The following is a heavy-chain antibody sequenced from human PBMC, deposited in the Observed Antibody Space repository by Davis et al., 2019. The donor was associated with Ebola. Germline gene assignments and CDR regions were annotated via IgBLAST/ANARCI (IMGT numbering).Heavy chain of an antibody. CDR3: PRVFSLMVRGVSLGY. V-gene: IGHV1-2*04. CDR1: GYIFTGYY. CDR2: INTETGET. J-gene: IGHJ4*02. Sequence: ASVTASRMASGYIFTGYYVHWVRQAPGQGPEWMGWINTETGETNHVQKFQDWVTMTRDTSINTAYMELSRLKLDDTAVYFCPRVFSLMVRGVSLGYWGQGALVTVSS. D-gene: IGHD3-10*01.